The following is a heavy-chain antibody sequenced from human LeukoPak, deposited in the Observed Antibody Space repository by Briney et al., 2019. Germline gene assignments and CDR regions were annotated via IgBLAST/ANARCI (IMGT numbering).Heavy chain of an antibody. CDR3: ARFVTGGNYLSGNGYYFDY. CDR1: GFTFSRYT. D-gene: IGHD1-26*01. J-gene: IGHJ4*02. V-gene: IGHV3-21*01. Sequence: PGGSLRLSCAAFGFTFSRYTMNWVRQAPGKGLEWVSSISGTTNYIYYADPLKGRFTISRDNAKNSLFLQMNGLRAEDTAVYYCARFVTGGNYLSGNGYYFDYWGQGTLVTVSS. CDR2: ISGTTNYI.